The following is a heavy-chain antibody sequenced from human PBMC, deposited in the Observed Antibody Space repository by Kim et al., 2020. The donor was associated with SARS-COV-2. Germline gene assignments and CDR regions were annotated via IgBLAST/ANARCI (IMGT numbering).Heavy chain of an antibody. CDR3: ARETYRAASGSYFYY. CDR2: INTAGTT. J-gene: IGHJ4*02. Sequence: GGSLRLSCAASGFSVSSYYMSWVRQAPGKRLEWVSVINTAGTTHHAESVRGRFIISRDNSKNKIYLQMNSLRAEDTAVYYCARETYRAASGSYFYYWGQGTLVSVSS. V-gene: IGHV3-53*01. CDR1: GFSVSSYY. D-gene: IGHD3-10*01.